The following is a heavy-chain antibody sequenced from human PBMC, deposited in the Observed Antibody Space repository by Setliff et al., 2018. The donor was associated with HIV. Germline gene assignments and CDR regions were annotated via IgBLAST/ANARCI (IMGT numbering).Heavy chain of an antibody. D-gene: IGHD4-4*01. Sequence: SVKVSCKASGFTFTSSAMQWVRQARGQRLEWIGWIVVGSGNTDYAQKFQERVTITRDMSTSAAYMELSSLRSEDTAVYYCAAADYSNPHWYFDLWGRGTLVTVSS. CDR2: IVVGSGNT. CDR1: GFTFTSSA. V-gene: IGHV1-58*02. J-gene: IGHJ2*01. CDR3: AAADYSNPHWYFDL.